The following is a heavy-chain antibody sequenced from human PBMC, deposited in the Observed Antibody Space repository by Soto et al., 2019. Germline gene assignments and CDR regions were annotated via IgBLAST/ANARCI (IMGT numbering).Heavy chain of an antibody. CDR2: IFSSGST. CDR1: GGSINTFY. CDR3: AREGSYSAYNFAHGIQLWSFDF. D-gene: IGHD5-12*01. Sequence: SETLSLTCTVSGGSINTFYWSWVRQPAGKGLEWIGRIFSSGSTSFNPSLESRVAMSVDTSKNHFSLNLSSVTAADMAVYYCAREGSYSAYNFAHGIQLWSFDFWGHGALVTVSS. J-gene: IGHJ4*01. V-gene: IGHV4-4*07.